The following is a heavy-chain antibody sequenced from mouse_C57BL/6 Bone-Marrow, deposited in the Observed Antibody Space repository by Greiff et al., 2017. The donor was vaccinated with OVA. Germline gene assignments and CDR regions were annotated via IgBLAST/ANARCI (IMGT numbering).Heavy chain of an antibody. CDR1: GFTFSSYA. CDR3: ARVK. V-gene: IGHV5-4*03. J-gene: IGHJ3*01. CDR2: ISDGGSYT. Sequence: EVKVVESGGGLVKPGGSLKLSCAASGFTFSSYAMSWVRQTPEKRLEWVATISDGGSYTYYPDNVKGRFTISRDNAKNNLYLQMSHLKSEDTAMYYCARVKWGQGTLVTVSA.